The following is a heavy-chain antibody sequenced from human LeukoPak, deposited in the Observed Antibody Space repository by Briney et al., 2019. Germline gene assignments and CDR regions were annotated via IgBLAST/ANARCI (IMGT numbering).Heavy chain of an antibody. CDR1: GFTFGRYE. CDR3: ARVLMTINYDSGDTLGY. Sequence: GRSLSLSCAASGFTFGRYEMNWVRQAPGKGLEWVSYISSSVSTTYYGGSVKGRFTISRDNAKNSLYLQMNSLRAEDTAVYYCARVLMTINYDSGDTLGYWGRGDLVTVSS. D-gene: IGHD4-17*01. CDR2: ISSSVSTT. J-gene: IGHJ4*02. V-gene: IGHV3-48*03.